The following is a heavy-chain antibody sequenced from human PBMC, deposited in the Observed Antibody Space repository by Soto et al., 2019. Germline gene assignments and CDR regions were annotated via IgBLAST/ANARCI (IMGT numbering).Heavy chain of an antibody. D-gene: IGHD5-12*01. J-gene: IGHJ6*02. CDR3: AGDSKRGRYGMDV. Sequence: SSETLSLTCAVSGGSISSGGYSWSWIRQPPGKGLEWIGYIYHSGSTYYNPSLKSRVTISVDRSKNQFSLILNSVTAADTAVYYCAGDSKRGRYGMDVWGQGTTVTVSS. V-gene: IGHV4-30-2*01. CDR1: GGSISSGGYS. CDR2: IYHSGST.